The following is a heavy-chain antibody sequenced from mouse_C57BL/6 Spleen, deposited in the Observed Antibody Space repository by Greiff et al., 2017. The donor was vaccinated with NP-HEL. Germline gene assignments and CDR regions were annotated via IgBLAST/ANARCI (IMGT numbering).Heavy chain of an antibody. Sequence: EVKLMESGGGLVQPGGSLSLSCAASGFTFTDYYMNWVRQRPGKALEWLGFIRNKDNGYTTEYSASVKGRVTIARDNSQSNLYLQMNALRAEDSASYYCSRYCLEGYYDVSGTGTTVTVSS. V-gene: IGHV7-3*01. CDR2: IRNKDNGYTT. CDR3: SRYCLEGYYDV. J-gene: IGHJ1*03. CDR1: GFTFTDYY.